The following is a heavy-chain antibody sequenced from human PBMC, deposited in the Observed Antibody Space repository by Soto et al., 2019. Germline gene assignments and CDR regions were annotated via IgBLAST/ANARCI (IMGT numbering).Heavy chain of an antibody. CDR2: IDYSGST. CDR1: GASIDSSSYY. V-gene: IGHV4-39*01. Sequence: QLRLQESGPGLVKPSETLSLTCSVSGASIDSSSYYWGWIRQPPGKGLEWIGRIDYSGSTSYNPSTKSRVTLSVDTSNNQISQKLTSVTAADTAVYYCARHDGDRSVDVWGKGTTVTVSS. J-gene: IGHJ6*04. CDR3: ARHDGDRSVDV.